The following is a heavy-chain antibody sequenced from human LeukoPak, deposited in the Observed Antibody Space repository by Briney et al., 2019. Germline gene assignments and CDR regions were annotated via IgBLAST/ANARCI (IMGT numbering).Heavy chain of an antibody. V-gene: IGHV4-59*08. CDR3: ARRGVAAVQGWFDP. D-gene: IGHD2-21*02. J-gene: IGHJ5*02. CDR2: IYYSGST. CDR1: GGSISSYY. Sequence: SETLSLTCTVSGGSISSYYWSWIRQPPGKGLEGIGDIYYSGSTNYNPSLKSRVTISVDTSKSQFSLKLTSVTAADTAVYYCARRGVAAVQGWFDPWGQGTLVTVSS.